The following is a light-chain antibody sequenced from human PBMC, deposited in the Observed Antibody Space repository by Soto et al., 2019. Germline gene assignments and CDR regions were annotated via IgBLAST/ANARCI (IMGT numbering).Light chain of an antibody. J-gene: IGKJ1*01. V-gene: IGKV3-20*01. CDR1: QSVSYN. CDR2: GAS. CDR3: QQYGSSGT. Sequence: EIVMTQSPATLSVSPGERATLSCRASQSVSYNLAWYQHKPGQAPRLLIYGASNRATGIPDRFSGSGSGTDFTLTISRLEPEDFAVYYCQQYGSSGTFGQGTKVDIK.